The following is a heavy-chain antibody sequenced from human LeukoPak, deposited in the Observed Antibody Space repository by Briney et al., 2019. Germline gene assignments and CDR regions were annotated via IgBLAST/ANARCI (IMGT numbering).Heavy chain of an antibody. Sequence: ASVKVSCKASGYTFTGYYMHWVRQAPGQGLESMGWVDPKSGGTKCAQKFQGRVTMTSGTSISTGYMELNRLRSDDTAVYFCARWRGYASDWSGPFDDWGQGTLVTVSS. J-gene: IGHJ4*02. CDR1: GYTFTGYY. D-gene: IGHD6-19*01. V-gene: IGHV1-2*02. CDR3: ARWRGYASDWSGPFDD. CDR2: VDPKSGGT.